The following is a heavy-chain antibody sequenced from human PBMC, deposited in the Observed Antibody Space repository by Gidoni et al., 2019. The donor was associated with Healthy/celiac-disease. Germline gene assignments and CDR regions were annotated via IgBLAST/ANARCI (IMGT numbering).Heavy chain of an antibody. J-gene: IGHJ4*02. V-gene: IGHV1-69*02. D-gene: IGHD4-4*01. CDR1: GVTSSSYP. Sequence: QFQLLPSASPVTKPGSAAQVSCMTSGVTSSSYPSSWLRQAPGQGLEWMGRFTPNHGVATYAKKFQDRVTITAEKTTSTAYMELSSLRSEDTAVYYCAGGRRDGYSRHSHTIAHDYWGQGTLVTVSS. CDR3: AGGRRDGYSRHSHTIAHDY. CDR2: FTPNHGVA.